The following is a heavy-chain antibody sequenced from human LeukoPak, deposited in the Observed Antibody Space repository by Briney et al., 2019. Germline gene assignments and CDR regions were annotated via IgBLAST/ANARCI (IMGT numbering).Heavy chain of an antibody. CDR1: GFTFSDYW. V-gene: IGHV3-7*01. D-gene: IGHD5-12*01. Sequence: EGSLRLSCAASGFTFSDYWMNWVRQAPGEGLEWVANIKQDGSAKYYVDSVKGRFTISRDNAKNSLYLQMNSLRAEDTAVYYCVRDSIWWLTYWGQGTLVTVSS. J-gene: IGHJ4*02. CDR3: VRDSIWWLTY. CDR2: IKQDGSAK.